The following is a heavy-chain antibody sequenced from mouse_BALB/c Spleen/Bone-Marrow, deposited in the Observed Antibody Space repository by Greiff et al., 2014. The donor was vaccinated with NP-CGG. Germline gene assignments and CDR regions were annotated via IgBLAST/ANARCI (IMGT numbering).Heavy chain of an antibody. J-gene: IGHJ2*01. Sequence: EVQLQQSGTVLARPGAAVKMSCKASGYTFSNYWMHWVKQRPGQGLEWIGTIYPGNSDTTYNQKFKGKATLTAVTSTSTAYMELSSLTNEDSAVYYCTTLARNKFDYWGPGTTLTVSS. CDR3: TTLARNKFDY. D-gene: IGHD3-1*01. V-gene: IGHV1-5*01. CDR2: IYPGNSDT. CDR1: GYTFSNYW.